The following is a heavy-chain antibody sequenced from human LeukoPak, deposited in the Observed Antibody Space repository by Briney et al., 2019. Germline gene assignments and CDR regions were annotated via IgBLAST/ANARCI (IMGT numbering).Heavy chain of an antibody. CDR2: IYHSGST. J-gene: IGHJ3*02. D-gene: IGHD3-3*01. V-gene: IGHV4-38-2*01. Sequence: TSETLSLTCAVSGYSISSGYYWGWIRQPPGQGLEWIGSIYHSGSTYYNPSLKSRVTISVDTSKNQFSLKLSSVTAADTAVYYCARPYDFWSGLYAFDIWGQGTMVTVSS. CDR1: GYSISSGYY. CDR3: ARPYDFWSGLYAFDI.